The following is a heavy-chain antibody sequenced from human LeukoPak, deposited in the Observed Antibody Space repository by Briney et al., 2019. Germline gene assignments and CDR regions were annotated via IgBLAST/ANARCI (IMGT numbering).Heavy chain of an antibody. CDR2: ISGSGGST. V-gene: IGHV3-23*01. J-gene: IGHJ4*02. Sequence: GGSLRLSCAASGFTFSSYAMSWVRQAPGKGLEWVSAISGSGGSTYYADSVKGRFTISRDGSNNMAYLQMDSLKNEDTAVYYCTREDWDFDSWGQGTRVSVSS. D-gene: IGHD3/OR15-3a*01. CDR3: TREDWDFDS. CDR1: GFTFSSYA.